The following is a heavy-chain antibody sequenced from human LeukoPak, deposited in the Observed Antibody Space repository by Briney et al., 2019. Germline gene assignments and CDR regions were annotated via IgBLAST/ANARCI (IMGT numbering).Heavy chain of an antibody. CDR2: MNPNSGDT. D-gene: IGHD6-13*01. CDR1: GYTFTSCD. J-gene: IGHJ3*02. CDR3: TRDMRGAAAADDAFDI. Sequence: ASVKVSRKASGYTFTSCDINWVRQASGQGLEWMGWMNPNSGDTGYAQNFQGRVTITRDTSLSTAYMELSSLRSEDTAMYYCTRDMRGAAAADDAFDIWGQGTMVTVSS. V-gene: IGHV1-8*01.